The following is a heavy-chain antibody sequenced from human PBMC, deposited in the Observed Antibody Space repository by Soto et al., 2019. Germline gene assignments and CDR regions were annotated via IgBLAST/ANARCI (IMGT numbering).Heavy chain of an antibody. CDR2: ISGSGGTI. J-gene: IGHJ6*02. Sequence: EVQLLESGGGLVQPGGSLRVSCAAAGFTFSNHAMSWVRQAPGKGLEWVSTISGSGGTIYYADSVKGRFTISRDNSKNALWLQMNSLRAEGTALYYCAKGSGNIRPYGMDVWGQGTTVTVSS. CDR1: GFTFSNHA. V-gene: IGHV3-23*01. CDR3: AKGSGNIRPYGMDV.